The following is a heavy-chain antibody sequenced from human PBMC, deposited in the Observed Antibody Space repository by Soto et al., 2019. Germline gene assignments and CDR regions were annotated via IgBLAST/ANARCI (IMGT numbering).Heavy chain of an antibody. CDR2: MNPKSGGA. D-gene: IGHD5-18*01. CDR1: GYTFTDYY. CDR3: TRESIENSDGLYDAFDI. V-gene: IGHV1-2*02. J-gene: IGHJ3*02. Sequence: ASVKVSCKTSGYTFTDYYTHWVRQAPGQGLEWMGWMNPKSGGAYFAQKFQGRVTLTRDTSIGTAYIEVSSLTSDDTAVYFCTRESIENSDGLYDAFDIWGQGTTVTVSS.